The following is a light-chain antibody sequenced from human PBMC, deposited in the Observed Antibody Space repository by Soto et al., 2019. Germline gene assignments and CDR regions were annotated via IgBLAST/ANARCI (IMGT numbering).Light chain of an antibody. J-gene: IGKJ1*01. CDR1: QGVSNN. CDR3: HQYNNWPRT. Sequence: ETVMTQSPATLSVSPGERATLSCRASQGVSNNLAWYQQKPGQAPRLLIYGASTRATGIPARFSGSGSETEFTLTISSLQSEDFAVYYCHQYNNWPRTFGQGTKVEIK. V-gene: IGKV3-15*01. CDR2: GAS.